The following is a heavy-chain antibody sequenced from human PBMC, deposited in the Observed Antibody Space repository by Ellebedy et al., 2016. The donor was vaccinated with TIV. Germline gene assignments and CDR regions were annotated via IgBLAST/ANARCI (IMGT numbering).Heavy chain of an antibody. CDR3: AKLEPSSLGGLDV. V-gene: IGHV3-23*01. J-gene: IGHJ6*02. CDR1: GFTFSNYA. CDR2: MSGSRGTI. Sequence: GGSLRLSXVASGFTFSNYAMRWVRQAPGKGLEWVSTMSGSRGTIKFADSVRGRFTISRDNSKNTLYLQMNSLRAEDTAVYYCAKLEPSSLGGLDVWGQGATVTVSS. D-gene: IGHD6-6*01.